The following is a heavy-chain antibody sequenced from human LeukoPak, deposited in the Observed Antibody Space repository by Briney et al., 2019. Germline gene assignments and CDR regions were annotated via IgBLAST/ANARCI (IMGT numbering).Heavy chain of an antibody. J-gene: IGHJ4*02. Sequence: PSETLSLTCAVYGGSFSGYSWSWIRQPPGKGLEWIGEINHSGSTNYNPSLKSRVTISVDTSKIQFSLKLSSVTAADTAVYYCAQSLNYGDGFDYWGQGTLVTVSS. CDR1: GGSFSGYS. V-gene: IGHV4-34*01. CDR3: AQSLNYGDGFDY. D-gene: IGHD4-17*01. CDR2: INHSGST.